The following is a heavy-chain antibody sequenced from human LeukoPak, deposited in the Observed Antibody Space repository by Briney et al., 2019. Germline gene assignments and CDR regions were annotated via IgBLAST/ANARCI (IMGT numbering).Heavy chain of an antibody. CDR2: INQSGST. J-gene: IGHJ5*02. Sequence: SETLSLTCAVYGGSFSGYYWSWIRQPPGKGLEWIGEINQSGSTNYNPSLKSRVTISVDTSKNQFSLKLSSVTAADTAVYYCERGRIIVVVPAEENWLDPWGEGTLVTVSS. V-gene: IGHV4-34*01. CDR1: GGSFSGYY. CDR3: ERGRIIVVVPAEENWLDP. D-gene: IGHD2-2*01.